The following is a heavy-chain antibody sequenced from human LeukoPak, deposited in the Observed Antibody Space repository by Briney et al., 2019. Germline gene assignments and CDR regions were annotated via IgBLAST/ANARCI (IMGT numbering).Heavy chain of an antibody. V-gene: IGHV5-51*01. Sequence: GGSLKISCKGSGYTFTSYWIGWVRQMPGKGLEWMGIIYPGDSDTRYSPSFQGQVTISADKSITTAYLQWSSLKASDTAMYFCARMRDGSHDYWGQGTPVTVSS. D-gene: IGHD5-24*01. CDR2: IYPGDSDT. CDR3: ARMRDGSHDY. CDR1: GYTFTSYW. J-gene: IGHJ4*02.